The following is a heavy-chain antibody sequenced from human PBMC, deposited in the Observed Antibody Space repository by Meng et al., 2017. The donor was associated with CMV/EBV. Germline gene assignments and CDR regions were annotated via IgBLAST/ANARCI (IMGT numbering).Heavy chain of an antibody. CDR2: IKQDGSAK. V-gene: IGHV3-7*01. CDR1: GFTFSSYW. D-gene: IGHD3-3*01. CDR3: ASDDVTLFGVALRHAYGMDV. J-gene: IGHJ6*02. Sequence: GESLKISCAASGFTFSSYWMSWVRPSPGKGLGWVANIKQDGSAKYDVDSVESRFTSSSDNTKNSLYLQMNSLRAENTSVYYCASDDVTLFGVALRHAYGMDVWGQGTTVTVSS.